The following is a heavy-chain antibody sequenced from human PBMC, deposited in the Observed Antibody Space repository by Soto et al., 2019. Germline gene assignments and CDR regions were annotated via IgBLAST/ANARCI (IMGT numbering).Heavy chain of an antibody. D-gene: IGHD1-7*01. Sequence: EVQLVESGGGLVQPGGSLRLSCAASDSAFSSYEMNWVRQAPGKGLEWISYIRGSGSPIFYADSVKGRFTISRDNAKMSGYLQINRLRTEDTAIYYCVTKIFGTTYFYSWGQGTLGPLSS. J-gene: IGHJ4*02. V-gene: IGHV3-48*03. CDR1: DSAFSSYE. CDR3: VTKIFGTTYFYS. CDR2: IRGSGSPI.